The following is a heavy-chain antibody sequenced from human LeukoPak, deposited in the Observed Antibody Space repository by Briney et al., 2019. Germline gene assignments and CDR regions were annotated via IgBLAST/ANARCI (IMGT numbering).Heavy chain of an antibody. CDR1: GFTFSSYS. D-gene: IGHD7-27*01. CDR3: AKDQSLTGDDAFDV. V-gene: IGHV3-48*01. CDR2: ISSSSSTI. J-gene: IGHJ3*01. Sequence: GGSLRLSCAASGFTFSSYSMNWVRQAPGKGLEWVSYISSSSSTIYYADSVKGRFTISRDNSKSTLSLQMNSLRADDTAVYYCAKDQSLTGDDAFDVWGQGTMVTVSS.